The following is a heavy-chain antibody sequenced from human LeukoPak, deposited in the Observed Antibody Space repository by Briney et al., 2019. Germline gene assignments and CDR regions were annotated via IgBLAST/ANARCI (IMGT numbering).Heavy chain of an antibody. D-gene: IGHD2-15*01. Sequence: PGGSLRLSCAASGFTFSSYWMNWVRQAPGKGLEWVANIKEDGSEKYYVDSVKGRFTISRDNAKNSLYLQMNSLRAEDTAVYYCARDGSGNRYYYHGMDVWGQGTTVTVSS. CDR1: GFTFSSYW. V-gene: IGHV3-7*04. CDR3: ARDGSGNRYYYHGMDV. J-gene: IGHJ6*02. CDR2: IKEDGSEK.